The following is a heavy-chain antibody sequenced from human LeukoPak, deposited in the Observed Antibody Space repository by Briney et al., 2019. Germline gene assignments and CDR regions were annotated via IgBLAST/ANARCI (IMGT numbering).Heavy chain of an antibody. Sequence: GGSLRLSCVGSGFTFSTYWMHWVRKAPAKGLVWVSRINPEETGTNYADSVKGRFTISRDNAKNTLYLQMNSLRAEDTAVYYCARAAPPYSSSWYGSYYFDYWGQGTLVTVSS. CDR3: ARAAPPYSSSWYGSYYFDY. V-gene: IGHV3-74*01. CDR2: INPEETGT. CDR1: GFTFSTYW. D-gene: IGHD6-13*01. J-gene: IGHJ4*02.